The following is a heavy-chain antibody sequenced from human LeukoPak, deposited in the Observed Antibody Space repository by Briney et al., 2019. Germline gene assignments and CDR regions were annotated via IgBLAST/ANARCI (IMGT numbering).Heavy chain of an antibody. V-gene: IGHV3-23*01. J-gene: IGHJ5*02. CDR2: ISATGGTT. CDR1: GFTFSTYA. CDR3: AKGRVTAFLDWFDP. D-gene: IGHD2-21*02. Sequence: GGSLRLSCAASGFTFSTYAMSWVRQAPGKGLEWVSAISATGGTTYYADSVKGRFTISRDNSKNTLYLQLNSLRAEDTAIYYCAKGRVTAFLDWFDPWGQGTLVTVSS.